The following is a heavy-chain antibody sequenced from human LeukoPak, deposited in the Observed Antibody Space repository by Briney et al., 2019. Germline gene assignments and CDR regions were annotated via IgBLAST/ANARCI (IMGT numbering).Heavy chain of an antibody. D-gene: IGHD5-18*01. CDR2: ISNDGSNK. CDR3: ATLFVATAPPDY. J-gene: IGHJ4*02. Sequence: GGSLRLSYAASGFTFSRYEMHWVRQAPGKGLEWVTLISNDGSNKYYADSVKGRFTISRDNSKNTLSLQMNSLRVEDTAIYYCATLFVATAPPDYWGQGTLVTVSS. CDR1: GFTFSRYE. V-gene: IGHV3-30-3*01.